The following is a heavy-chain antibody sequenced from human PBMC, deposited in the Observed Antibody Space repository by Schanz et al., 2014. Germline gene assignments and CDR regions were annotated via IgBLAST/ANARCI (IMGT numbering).Heavy chain of an antibody. CDR1: GGPLSSYP. D-gene: IGHD6-13*01. Sequence: QVQLVQSGAEMKKPGSSVRVSCKASGGPLSSYPINWVRQAPGQGLEWMGGVIPMLGITNYAERFQGSVTITADTSTAYMELSSLRSDDTALYYCARDRQNIASPATGFDSWGQGTLVTVSS. CDR3: ARDRQNIASPATGFDS. J-gene: IGHJ4*02. V-gene: IGHV1-69*04. CDR2: VIPMLGIT.